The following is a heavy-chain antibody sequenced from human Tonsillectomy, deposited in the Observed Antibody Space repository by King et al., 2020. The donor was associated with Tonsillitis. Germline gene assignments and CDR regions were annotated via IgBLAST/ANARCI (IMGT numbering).Heavy chain of an antibody. J-gene: IGHJ4*02. CDR3: ARHLITIGGVREFDY. V-gene: IGHV4-39*01. CDR2: IYYSGST. Sequence: QLQESGPGLVKPSETLSLTCTVSGGSISSSSYYWGWIRQPPGKGLEWIGSIYYSGSTYYNPSLKSRVTISVDTSKNQFSLKLSSVTAADTAVYYCARHLITIGGVREFDYWGQGTLVTVSS. D-gene: IGHD3-16*01. CDR1: GGSISSSSYY.